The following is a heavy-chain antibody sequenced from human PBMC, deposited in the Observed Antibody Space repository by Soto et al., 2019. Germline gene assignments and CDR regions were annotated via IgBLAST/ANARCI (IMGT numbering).Heavy chain of an antibody. CDR1: GFAFSTYW. D-gene: IGHD3-9*01. Sequence: PGGSLRLSCAASGFAFSTYWMHWLRQVPGKGPVWVSRINNDGSGTAYADSVRGRFTISRDNARNTFYLQMNSLRAEDTAVYYCARGCILTGGNFDFWGPGTLVTASS. J-gene: IGHJ4*02. CDR2: INNDGSGT. CDR3: ARGCILTGGNFDF. V-gene: IGHV3-74*01.